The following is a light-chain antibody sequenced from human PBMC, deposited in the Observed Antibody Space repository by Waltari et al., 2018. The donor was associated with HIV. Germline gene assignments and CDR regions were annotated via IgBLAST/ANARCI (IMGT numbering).Light chain of an antibody. Sequence: DIQMIQSPSTLSASVGDRVTITCRASQSISSWLAWYQQKPGKAPKLLIQKASSLESGVPSRFSGSGSGTEFTLTISSLQPDDFATYYCQQYNSYLYTFGQGTKLEIK. J-gene: IGKJ2*01. CDR1: QSISSW. V-gene: IGKV1-5*03. CDR3: QQYNSYLYT. CDR2: KAS.